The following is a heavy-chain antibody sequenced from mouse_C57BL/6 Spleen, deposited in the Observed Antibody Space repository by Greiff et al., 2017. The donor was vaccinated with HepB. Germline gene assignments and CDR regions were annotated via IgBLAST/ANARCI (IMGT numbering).Heavy chain of an antibody. V-gene: IGHV1-82*01. CDR2: IYPGDGDT. D-gene: IGHD2-2*01. J-gene: IGHJ2*01. Sequence: QVQLKESGPELVKPGASVKISCKASGYAFSSSWMNWVKQRPGKGLEWIGRIYPGDGDTNYNGKFKGKATLTADKSSSTAYMQLSSLTSEDSAVYFCYGYDVDYWGQGTTLTVSS. CDR3: YGYDVDY. CDR1: GYAFSSSW.